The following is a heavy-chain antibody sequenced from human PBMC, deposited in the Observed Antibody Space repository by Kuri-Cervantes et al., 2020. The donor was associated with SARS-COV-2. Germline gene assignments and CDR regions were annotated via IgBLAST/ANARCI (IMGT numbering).Heavy chain of an antibody. CDR1: GFTFSSYA. Sequence: GGSLRLSCAASGFTFSSYAMSWVRQAPGKGLEWVSAISGSGGSTYYADSVKGRFTISRDNSKNTLYLQMNSLRAEDTAVYYCAREGNDYYLSGAGWFDPWGQGTLVTVSS. D-gene: IGHD3-10*01. CDR2: ISGSGGST. J-gene: IGHJ5*02. CDR3: AREGNDYYLSGAGWFDP. V-gene: IGHV3-23*01.